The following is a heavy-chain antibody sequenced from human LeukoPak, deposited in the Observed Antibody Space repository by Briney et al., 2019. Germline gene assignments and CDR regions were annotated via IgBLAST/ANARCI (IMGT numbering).Heavy chain of an antibody. V-gene: IGHV3-30*19. CDR1: GFTLSHYA. D-gene: IGHD3-22*01. CDR3: ARDGYYYDSSGNFDY. Sequence: GGSLRLSCSMSGFTLSHYAMSWVRQAPGKGLEWVAVISYDGSNKYYADSVKGRFTISRDNSKNTLYLQMNSLRAEDTAVYYCARDGYYYDSSGNFDYWGQGTLVTVSS. CDR2: ISYDGSNK. J-gene: IGHJ4*02.